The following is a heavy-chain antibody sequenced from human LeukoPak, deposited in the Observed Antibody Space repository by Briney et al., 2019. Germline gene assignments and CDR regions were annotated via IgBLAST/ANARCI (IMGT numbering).Heavy chain of an antibody. D-gene: IGHD6-19*01. CDR1: GFTFDDYG. CDR2: INWNGGST. CDR3: AREQWLANPMYYYYGMDV. Sequence: PGGSLRLSCAASGFTFDDYGMSWVRHAPGKGLEWVSGINWNGGSTGYADSVKGRLTISRDNAKNSLYLQMNSLRAEDTALYHCAREQWLANPMYYYYGMDVWAKGPRSPSP. J-gene: IGHJ6*02. V-gene: IGHV3-20*01.